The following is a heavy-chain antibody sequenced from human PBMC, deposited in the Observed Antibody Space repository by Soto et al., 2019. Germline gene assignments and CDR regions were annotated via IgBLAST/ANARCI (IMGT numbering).Heavy chain of an antibody. Sequence: GGSLRLSCAASGFTFSSYAMHWVRQAPGKGLEYVSAISSNGGSTYYANSVKGRFTISRDNSKNTLYLQMGSLRAEDMAVYYCARYCSSTSCPPFAALDIWGQGTMVTGSS. D-gene: IGHD2-2*01. CDR1: GFTFSSYA. CDR3: ARYCSSTSCPPFAALDI. V-gene: IGHV3-64*01. CDR2: ISSNGGST. J-gene: IGHJ3*02.